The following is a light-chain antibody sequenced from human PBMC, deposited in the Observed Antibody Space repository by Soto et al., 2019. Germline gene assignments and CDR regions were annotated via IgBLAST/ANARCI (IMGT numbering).Light chain of an antibody. CDR3: KQYGSSPIT. J-gene: IGKJ5*01. CDR1: QSVSSSY. Sequence: EIVLTQSTGTLSLSSGERATLSCRASQSVSSSYLAWYQQKPGQAPRLLIYGASSRATGIPDRFSGSGSGTVFALTISRLEPEDFAVYYCKQYGSSPITFGQGTRLEI. V-gene: IGKV3-20*01. CDR2: GAS.